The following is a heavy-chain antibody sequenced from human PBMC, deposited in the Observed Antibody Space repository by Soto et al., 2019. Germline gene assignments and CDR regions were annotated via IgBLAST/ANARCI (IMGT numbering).Heavy chain of an antibody. J-gene: IGHJ4*02. CDR1: GFTFSSYA. V-gene: IGHV3-23*01. D-gene: IGHD6-19*01. Sequence: EVQLLESGGGLVQPGGSLRLSCAASGFTFSSYAMSWVRQAPGKGLEWVSAISGSGGSTYYADSVKGRFTISRDNSKNTLYLQMTSLRAEDTAVYYCAKVRGPPNRYSSGCFDYWGQGTLVTVSS. CDR2: ISGSGGST. CDR3: AKVRGPPNRYSSGCFDY.